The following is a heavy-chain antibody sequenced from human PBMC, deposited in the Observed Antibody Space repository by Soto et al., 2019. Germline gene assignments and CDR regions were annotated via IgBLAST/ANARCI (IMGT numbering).Heavy chain of an antibody. J-gene: IGHJ4*02. CDR3: ATSRISIAVAGETEYYFDY. CDR1: GYIFTGYY. CDR2: INPNSGDT. D-gene: IGHD6-19*01. Sequence: ASVKVSCKASGYIFTGYYMHWVRQAPGQGLEWMGWINPNSGDTNYTQKFQGWVTMTWDTSISTAYMELSRLRSDDTAVYYCATSRISIAVAGETEYYFDYWGQGTLVTVSS. V-gene: IGHV1-2*04.